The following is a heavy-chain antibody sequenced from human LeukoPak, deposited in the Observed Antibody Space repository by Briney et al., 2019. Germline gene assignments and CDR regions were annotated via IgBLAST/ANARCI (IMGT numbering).Heavy chain of an antibody. J-gene: IGHJ5*02. V-gene: IGHV3-64*01. Sequence: VQPGGSLRLSCAASGFTFSSYAMHWVRQAPGKGLEYVSAISSNGGSTYYANSVKGRFTISRDNSKNTLYPHMGSLRAEDMAVYYCARGTTVTTRWFDPWGQGTLVTVSS. D-gene: IGHD4-17*01. CDR3: ARGTTVTTRWFDP. CDR2: ISSNGGST. CDR1: GFTFSSYA.